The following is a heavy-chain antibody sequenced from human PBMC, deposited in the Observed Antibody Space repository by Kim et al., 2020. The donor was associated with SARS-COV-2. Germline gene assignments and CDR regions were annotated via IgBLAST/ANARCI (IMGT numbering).Heavy chain of an antibody. V-gene: IGHV4-39*01. CDR2: IYYSGST. CDR1: GGSISSSSYY. D-gene: IGHD6-19*01. Sequence: SETLSLTCTVSGGSISSSSYYWGWIRQPPGKGLEWIGSIYYSGSTYYNPSLKSRVTISVDTSKNQFSLKLSSVTAADTAVYYCARHLRLSLVAGFDYWGQGTLVTVSS. J-gene: IGHJ4*02. CDR3: ARHLRLSLVAGFDY.